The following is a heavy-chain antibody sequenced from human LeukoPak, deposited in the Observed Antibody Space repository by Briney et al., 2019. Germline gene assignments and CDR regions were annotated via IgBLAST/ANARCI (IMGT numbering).Heavy chain of an antibody. CDR3: ARGRRDDCSSTTCYGYFDY. D-gene: IGHD2-2*01. V-gene: IGHV4-4*07. CDR1: GGSISSYY. CDR2: IYTRGST. Sequence: SETLSLTCTVSGGSISSYYWSWLRQPAGKGLEWLGRIYTRGSTNYNPSLKSRVTVSVDTSKNQFSLMLSSVIAADTAVYYCARGRRDDCSSTTCYGYFDYWGQGTLVTVSS. J-gene: IGHJ4*02.